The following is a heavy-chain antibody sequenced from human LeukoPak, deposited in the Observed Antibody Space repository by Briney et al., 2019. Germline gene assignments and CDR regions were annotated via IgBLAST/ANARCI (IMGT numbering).Heavy chain of an antibody. CDR1: GGSISSYY. CDR2: IYYSGST. J-gene: IGHJ6*02. D-gene: IGHD2-2*01. CDR3: ARGTIVPAAIKRASGYYYYGMDV. Sequence: SETLSLTCTVSGGSISSYYWSWIRQPPGKGLEWIGYIYYSGSTNYNPSLKSRVTISVDTSKNQFSLKLSSVTAADTAVYYCARGTIVPAAIKRASGYYYYGMDVWGQGTTVTVSS. V-gene: IGHV4-59*01.